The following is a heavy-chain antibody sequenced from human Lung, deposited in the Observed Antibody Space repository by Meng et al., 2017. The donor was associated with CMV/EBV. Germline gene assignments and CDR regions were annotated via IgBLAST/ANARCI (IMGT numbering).Heavy chain of an antibody. D-gene: IGHD3-22*01. V-gene: IGHV1-2*02. CDR3: AGHETSGYTSTLDY. J-gene: IGHJ4*02. Sequence: QEQLVQSGAEVKKPGASVKVSCKTSGSTFFGYYLHWVRQAPGQGLEWMGWINPSSGATKYAPNFQGRISMTRDTSISTAYMELSSLRSDDTAVYFCAGHETSGYTSTLDYWGQGTLGTVSS. CDR1: GSTFFGYY. CDR2: INPSSGAT.